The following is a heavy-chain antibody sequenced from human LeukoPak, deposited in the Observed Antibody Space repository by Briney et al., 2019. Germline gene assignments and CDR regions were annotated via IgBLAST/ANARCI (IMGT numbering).Heavy chain of an antibody. CDR1: GYTFTSYD. CDR2: MNPNSGNT. CDR3: AREWTQMNWNDGKSYLDY. Sequence: ASVKVSCKASGYTFTSYDINWVRQATGQGLEWMGWMNPNSGNTGYAQKFQGRVTMTRNTSISTAYMELSSLRSEDTAVYYCAREWTQMNWNDGKSYLDYWGQGTLVTVSS. D-gene: IGHD1-1*01. J-gene: IGHJ4*02. V-gene: IGHV1-8*02.